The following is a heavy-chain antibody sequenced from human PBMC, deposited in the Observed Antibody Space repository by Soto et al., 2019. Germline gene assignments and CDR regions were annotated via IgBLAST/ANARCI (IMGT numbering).Heavy chain of an antibody. D-gene: IGHD5-12*01. CDR3: TRGKYGGSNWFDP. Sequence: GGSLRLSCAASGFIFSGSAMHWVRQASGKGLEWVGRIRSKANSYATAYAASVKGRFTISRDDSKNTAYLQMNSLKTEDTAVYYRTRGKYGGSNWFDPWGQGTLVTVSS. J-gene: IGHJ5*02. CDR2: IRSKANSYAT. CDR1: GFIFSGSA. V-gene: IGHV3-73*01.